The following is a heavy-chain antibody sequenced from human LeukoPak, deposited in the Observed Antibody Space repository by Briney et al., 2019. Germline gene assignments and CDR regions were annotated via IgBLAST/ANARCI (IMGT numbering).Heavy chain of an antibody. V-gene: IGHV4-59*01. CDR3: ARDRMDYYGSGSYGWFDP. D-gene: IGHD3-10*01. Sequence: SETLSLTCTVSGGSISSYYWSWIRQPPGKGLEWIGYIYYSGSTNYNPSLKGRVTISVDTSKNQFSLKLSSVTAADTAVYYCARDRMDYYGSGSYGWFDPWGQGTLVTVSS. J-gene: IGHJ5*02. CDR1: GGSISSYY. CDR2: IYYSGST.